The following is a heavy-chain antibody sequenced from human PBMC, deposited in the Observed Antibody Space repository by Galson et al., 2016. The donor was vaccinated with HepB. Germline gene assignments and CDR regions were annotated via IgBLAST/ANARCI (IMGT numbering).Heavy chain of an antibody. V-gene: IGHV3-7*03. CDR1: GFNFSIYW. CDR2: IKQDGSAK. Sequence: SLRLSCAASGFNFSIYWMTWVRQAPGKGLEWVANIKQDGSAKYFVDSVKGRFTASRDNAKNSLYLHMNSLRAEDSAVYYCVRARRFDYWGLGALVTVSS. CDR3: VRARRFDY. J-gene: IGHJ4*02.